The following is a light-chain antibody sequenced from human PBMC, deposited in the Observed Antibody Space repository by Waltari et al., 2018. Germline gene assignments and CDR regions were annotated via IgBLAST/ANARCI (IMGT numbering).Light chain of an antibody. CDR2: NSS. CDR3: QRYNHWRPWT. CDR1: QSVDRN. Sequence: IVLPQSPPTPTVSTRERVTLSCRARQSVDRNSVWYQEKPGQATRLHISNSSTRATGIPARFSASGSGTEFTLTISSLQPEDFAVYYCQRYNHWRPWTFGQGTKVEL. J-gene: IGKJ1*01. V-gene: IGKV3-15*01.